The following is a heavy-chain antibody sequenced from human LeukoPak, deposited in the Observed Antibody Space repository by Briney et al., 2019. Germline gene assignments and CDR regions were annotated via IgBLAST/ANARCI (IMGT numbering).Heavy chain of an antibody. CDR3: AKVTTFYSSSWDYFDY. V-gene: IGHV3-23*01. D-gene: IGHD6-13*01. CDR2: ISGSGGST. J-gene: IGHJ4*02. CDR1: GFTFSSYA. Sequence: GGSLRLSCAASGFTFSSYAMSWVRQAPGKGLEWVSAISGSGGSTYYADSVKGRFTIYRDNSKNTLYLQMNSLRAEDTAVYYCAKVTTFYSSSWDYFDYWGQGTLVTVSS.